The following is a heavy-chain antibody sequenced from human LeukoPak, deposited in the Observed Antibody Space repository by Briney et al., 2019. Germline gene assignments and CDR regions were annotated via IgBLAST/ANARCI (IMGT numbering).Heavy chain of an antibody. CDR3: ARGRDSRGYQFMGFDS. J-gene: IGHJ4*02. Sequence: PSETLSLTCTVSGGSISSGSYYWSWIRQPAGKGLEWIGRIYTSGSPNYNPSLKSRVTISVDTSKNQFSLRLSSVTAADTAVYYCARGRDSRGYQFMGFDSWGQGTLVTVSS. CDR2: IYTSGSP. CDR1: GGSISSGSYY. D-gene: IGHD3-22*01. V-gene: IGHV4-61*02.